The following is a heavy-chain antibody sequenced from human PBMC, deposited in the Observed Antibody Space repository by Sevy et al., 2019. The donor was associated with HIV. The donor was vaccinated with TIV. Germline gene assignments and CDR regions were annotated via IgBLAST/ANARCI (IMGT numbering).Heavy chain of an antibody. J-gene: IGHJ5*02. CDR1: GGSGGSISDYY. D-gene: IGHD2-15*01. CDR3: ARGGTSLFAP. Sequence: SETLSLTCSVSGGSGGSISDYYWSWIRQPPGKGLEWIGYINYSLSTKFNPSLKSQVTISVDTSKNQFSLKLTSVTAADTAVYYCARGGTSLFAPWGQGTLVTVSS. CDR2: INYSLST. V-gene: IGHV4-59*01.